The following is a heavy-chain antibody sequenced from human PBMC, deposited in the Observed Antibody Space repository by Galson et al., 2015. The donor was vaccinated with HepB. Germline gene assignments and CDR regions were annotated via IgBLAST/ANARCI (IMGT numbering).Heavy chain of an antibody. CDR2: ISGSTTYI. CDR3: ARDRDSSGWNYFDY. J-gene: IGHJ4*02. CDR1: GFTFSDYS. V-gene: IGHV3-21*01. D-gene: IGHD6-19*01. Sequence: SLRLSCAASGFTFSDYSINWVRQAPGKGLEWVSSISGSTTYIHYADSVKGRFTISRDNAKNSLYLQMNSLSAEDTAVYYCARDRDSSGWNYFDYWGQGTLVTVSS.